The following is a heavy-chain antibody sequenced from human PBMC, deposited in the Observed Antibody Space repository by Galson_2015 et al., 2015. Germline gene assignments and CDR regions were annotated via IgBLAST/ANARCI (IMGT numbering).Heavy chain of an antibody. CDR2: IWYDGSNK. CDR3: ARGNTVTNYFDY. J-gene: IGHJ4*02. V-gene: IGHV3-33*01. Sequence: SLRLSCAASGFTFSSNGMHWVRQAPGKGLEWVAVIWYDGSNKYYADSVKGRFTISRDNSKNTLYLQMNSLRAEDTAVYYCARGNTVTNYFDYWGQGTLVTVSS. D-gene: IGHD4-17*01. CDR1: GFTFSSNG.